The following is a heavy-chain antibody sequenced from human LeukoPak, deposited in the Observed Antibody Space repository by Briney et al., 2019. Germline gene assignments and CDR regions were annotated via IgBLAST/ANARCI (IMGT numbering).Heavy chain of an antibody. CDR3: ARGPVWSSTSCCLDY. V-gene: IGHV4-34*01. Sequence: TSETLSLTCAVYGGSFSGYYWSWIRQPPGKGLEWIGEINHSGSTNYNPSLESRVTISVDTSKNQFSLKLSSVTAADTAVYYCARGPVWSSTSCCLDYWGQGTLVTVSS. CDR1: GGSFSGYY. CDR2: INHSGST. J-gene: IGHJ4*02. D-gene: IGHD2-2*01.